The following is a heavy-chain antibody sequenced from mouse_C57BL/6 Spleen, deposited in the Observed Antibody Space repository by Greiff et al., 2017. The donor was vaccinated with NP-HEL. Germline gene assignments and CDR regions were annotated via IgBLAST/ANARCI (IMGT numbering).Heavy chain of an antibody. Sequence: EVQLQQSGAELVRPGASVKLSCTASGFNIKDYYMHWVKQRPEQGLEWIGRIDPEDGDTEYAPKFQGKATMTADTSSNTAYLQLSSLTSEDTAVYYCTTTGTMVTTVDYWGQGTTLTVSS. CDR2: IDPEDGDT. CDR1: GFNIKDYY. V-gene: IGHV14-1*01. CDR3: TTTGTMVTTVDY. J-gene: IGHJ2*01. D-gene: IGHD2-2*01.